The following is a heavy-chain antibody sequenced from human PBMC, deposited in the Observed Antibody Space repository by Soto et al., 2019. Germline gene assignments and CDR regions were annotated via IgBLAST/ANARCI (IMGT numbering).Heavy chain of an antibody. CDR3: ARDRGGWYHDFDF. CDR2: VSNSGST. D-gene: IGHD6-19*01. CDR1: GGSISSYY. J-gene: IGHJ4*02. V-gene: IGHV4-59*01. Sequence: PSETLSLTCSVSGGSISSYYWSWIRQPPGKGLEWIGYVSNSGSTSYNPSLKSRVTISLDTSKNQVSLWLSSVTAADTAVYYCARDRGGWYHDFDFWGQGTLVTVSS.